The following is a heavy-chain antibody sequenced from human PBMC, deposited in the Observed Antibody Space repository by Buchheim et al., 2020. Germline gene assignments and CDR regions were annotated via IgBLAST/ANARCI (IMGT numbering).Heavy chain of an antibody. V-gene: IGHV4-59*01. D-gene: IGHD3-3*01. CDR2: IYYSGST. CDR3: ARGQAIMGLVLAWRY. CDR1: GGSISSYY. J-gene: IGHJ4*02. Sequence: QVQLQELGPGLVKPSETLSLTCTVSGGSISSYYWSWIRQPPGKGLEWIGYIYYSGSTNYNPSLKSRVTISVDTSKNQFSLKLSSVTAADTAVYYCARGQAIMGLVLAWRYWGQGTL.